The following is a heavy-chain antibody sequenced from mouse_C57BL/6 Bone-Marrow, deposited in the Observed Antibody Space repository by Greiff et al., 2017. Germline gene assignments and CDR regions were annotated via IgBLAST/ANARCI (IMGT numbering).Heavy chain of an antibody. J-gene: IGHJ3*01. D-gene: IGHD4-1*01. CDR3: ARGRSGAWFAY. V-gene: IGHV1-64*01. CDR2: IHPNSGST. Sequence: QVQLQQPGAELVKPGASVKLSCKASGYTFTSYWLHWVKQRPGQGLEWIGMIHPNSGSTNYNEKFKSKATLPVDKSSSTAYMQLSSLTSEDSAVYYCARGRSGAWFAYWGQGTLVTVSA. CDR1: GYTFTSYW.